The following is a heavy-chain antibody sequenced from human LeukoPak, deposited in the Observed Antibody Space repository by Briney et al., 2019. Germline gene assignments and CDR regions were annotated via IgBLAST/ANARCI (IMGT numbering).Heavy chain of an antibody. J-gene: IGHJ4*02. D-gene: IGHD1-26*01. CDR3: ARGVSGSFTPFDY. Sequence: GGSLRLSCAASGFTVSSNYMSWVRQAPGKGLEWVSVIYSGGSTYYADSVKGQFTISRDNSKNTLYLQMNSLRAEDTAVYYCARGVSGSFTPFDYWGQGTLVTVSS. CDR2: IYSGGST. V-gene: IGHV3-53*01. CDR1: GFTVSSNY.